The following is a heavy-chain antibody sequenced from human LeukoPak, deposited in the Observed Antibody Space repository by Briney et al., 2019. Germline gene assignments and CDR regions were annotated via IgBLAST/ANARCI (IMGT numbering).Heavy chain of an antibody. CDR2: FDPEDGET. J-gene: IGHJ4*02. CDR3: ARGAEPCTGIPCFRAGDY. CDR1: GYTLTELS. Sequence: ASVKVSCKVSGYTLTELSMHWVRQAPEKGVEWVGGFDPEDGETIYAQKFQGRVTMTEDTSTDTAYMELSSLRSENTAVYYCARGAEPCTGIPCFRAGDYWGQGALVTVSS. D-gene: IGHD2-8*02. V-gene: IGHV1-24*01.